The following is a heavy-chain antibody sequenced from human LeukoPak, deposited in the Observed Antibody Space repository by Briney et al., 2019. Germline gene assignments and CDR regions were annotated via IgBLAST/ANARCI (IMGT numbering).Heavy chain of an antibody. CDR1: GLTLSNYA. Sequence: GGSLRLSCAASGLTLSNYAMSWVRQAPGKGLEWVSGISGSGGSTYYADSVKGRFTIFRDNSKNTLYLEMNSLRAEDTALYYCAKGDSSDYQVNDYWGQGTVVTVSS. D-gene: IGHD3-22*01. V-gene: IGHV3-23*01. CDR2: ISGSGGST. CDR3: AKGDSSDYQVNDY. J-gene: IGHJ4*02.